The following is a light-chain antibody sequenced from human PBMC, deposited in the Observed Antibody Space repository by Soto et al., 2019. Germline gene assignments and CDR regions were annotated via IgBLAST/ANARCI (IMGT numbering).Light chain of an antibody. V-gene: IGKV1-39*01. J-gene: IGKJ4*01. CDR3: QHSSSTPLT. Sequence: DIQMTQSPSSLSASVGDRVTITCRASQSVRRYLNWYQQKPGKAPRLLIYAASSLESGVPSRFSGSGSGTDFTLTISSLQPGDFATYYCQHSSSTPLTFGGGTKVEIK. CDR2: AAS. CDR1: QSVRRY.